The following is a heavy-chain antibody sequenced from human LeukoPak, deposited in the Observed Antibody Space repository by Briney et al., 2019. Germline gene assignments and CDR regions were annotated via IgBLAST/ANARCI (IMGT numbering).Heavy chain of an antibody. CDR3: AKEWELTY. Sequence: PGGSLRLSCAASGFDFSSYGMHWVRQAPGKGLEWVAFIRYDGSNKFYADSVKGRFTISRDNPRNTLYLQMNSLRAEDTAMYHCAKEWELTYWGQGTLVTVSS. D-gene: IGHD1-26*01. CDR2: IRYDGSNK. J-gene: IGHJ4*02. CDR1: GFDFSSYG. V-gene: IGHV3-30*02.